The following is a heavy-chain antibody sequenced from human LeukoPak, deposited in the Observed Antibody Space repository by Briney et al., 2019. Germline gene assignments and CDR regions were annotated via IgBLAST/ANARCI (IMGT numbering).Heavy chain of an antibody. CDR3: ARDGGYYGSGSYPYYYYGMDV. V-gene: IGHV4-59*01. J-gene: IGHJ6*02. CDR1: GGSISSYY. CDR2: IYYSGST. D-gene: IGHD3-10*01. Sequence: SETLSLTCTVSGGSISSYYWSWIRQPPGKELEWIGYIYYSGSTNYNPSLKSRVTISVDTSKNQFSLKLSSVTAADTAVYYCARDGGYYGSGSYPYYYYGMDVWGQGTTVTVSS.